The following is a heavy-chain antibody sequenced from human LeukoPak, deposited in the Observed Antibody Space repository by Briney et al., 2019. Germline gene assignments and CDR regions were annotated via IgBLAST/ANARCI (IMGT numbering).Heavy chain of an antibody. V-gene: IGHV1-46*01. CDR2: INPSGGSA. CDR1: GYTFTSYH. J-gene: IGHJ4*02. Sequence: GASVKVSCKASGYTFTSYHMHWVRQAPGQGLEWMGAINPSGGSANYAQKFQGRVTMTRDTSTSTDYMELSSLRSDDTAVYYCVGGGGGSYPFEYWGQGTLVTVSS. D-gene: IGHD1-26*01. CDR3: VGGGGGSYPFEY.